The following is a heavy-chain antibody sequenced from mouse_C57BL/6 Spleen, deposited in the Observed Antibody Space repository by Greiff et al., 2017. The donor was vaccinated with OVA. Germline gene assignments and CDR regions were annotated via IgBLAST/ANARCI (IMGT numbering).Heavy chain of an antibody. CDR2: IDPSDSYT. V-gene: IGHV1-59*01. CDR1: GYTFTSSW. Sequence: VQLQQPGAELVRPGTSVKLSCKASGYTFTSSWMHWVKQRPGQGLEWIGVIDPSDSYTNYNQKFKGKATLTVDTSSSTAYMQLSSLTSEDSAVYYCARSSYSNFLDYWGQGTTLTVSS. D-gene: IGHD2-5*01. J-gene: IGHJ2*01. CDR3: ARSSYSNFLDY.